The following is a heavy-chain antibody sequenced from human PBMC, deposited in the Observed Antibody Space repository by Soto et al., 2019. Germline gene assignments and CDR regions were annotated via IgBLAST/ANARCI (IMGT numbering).Heavy chain of an antibody. V-gene: IGHV4-59*01. J-gene: IGHJ4*02. Sequence: ETLSLTCTVSGGSISSYYWSWIRQPPGKGLEWIGYIYYSGSTNYNPSLKSRVTISVDTSKNQFSLKLSSVTAADTAVYYCARERRISGSYYDYWGQGTLVTVSS. D-gene: IGHD1-26*01. CDR1: GGSISSYY. CDR2: IYYSGST. CDR3: ARERRISGSYYDY.